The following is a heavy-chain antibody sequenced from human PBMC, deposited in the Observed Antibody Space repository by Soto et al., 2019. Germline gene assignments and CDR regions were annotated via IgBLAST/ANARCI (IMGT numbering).Heavy chain of an antibody. CDR2: IYYSGST. CDR1: GGSISSGGYY. D-gene: IGHD6-6*01. Sequence: QVQLQESGPGLVKPSQTLSLTCTVSGGSISSGGYYWSWIRQHPGKGLEWIGYIYYSGSTYYNPSLKSRVTISVDTSKNQFSLKLSSVTAADTAVYYCARGQTTIAARPYNWFDPWGQGTLVTVSS. CDR3: ARGQTTIAARPYNWFDP. V-gene: IGHV4-31*03. J-gene: IGHJ5*02.